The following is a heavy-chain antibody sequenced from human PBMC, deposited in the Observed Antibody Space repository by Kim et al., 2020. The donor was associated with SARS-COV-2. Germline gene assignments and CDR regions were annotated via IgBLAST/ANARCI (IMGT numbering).Heavy chain of an antibody. Sequence: GGSLRRSCAASGFTFSSYAMHWVRQAPGKGLEWVAVISYDGSNKYYADSVKGRFTISRDNSKNTLYLQMNSLRAEDTAVYYCARDLCSGGSCYYDYWGQG. J-gene: IGHJ4*02. CDR1: GFTFSSYA. D-gene: IGHD2-15*01. CDR2: ISYDGSNK. V-gene: IGHV3-30*04. CDR3: ARDLCSGGSCYYDY.